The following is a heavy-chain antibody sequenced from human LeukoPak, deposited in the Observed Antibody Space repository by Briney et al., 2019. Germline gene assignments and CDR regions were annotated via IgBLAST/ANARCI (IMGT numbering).Heavy chain of an antibody. D-gene: IGHD3-9*01. CDR2: ISGSGGST. V-gene: IGHV3-23*01. J-gene: IGHJ4*02. CDR1: GFTFSSYA. Sequence: GGSLRLSCAAAGFTFSSYAMSWVRQAPGKGLEWVSAISGSGGSTYYADSVKGRFTISRDNAKNSLYLQMNSLRAEDTAVYYCAKTPTFYYVLTGYSNDYWGQGTLVTVSS. CDR3: AKTPTFYYVLTGYSNDY.